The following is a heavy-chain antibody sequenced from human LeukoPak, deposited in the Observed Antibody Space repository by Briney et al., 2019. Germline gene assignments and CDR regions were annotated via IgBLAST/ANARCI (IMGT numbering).Heavy chain of an antibody. CDR2: IIPIFGTA. CDR3: ARSPSLELLIVDP. J-gene: IGHJ5*02. D-gene: IGHD1-7*01. Sequence: GASVKVSCKASGGTFSSYAISWVRQAPGQGLEWMGGIIPIFGTANYAQKFQGRVTITADESTSTAYMELSGLRSEDTAVYYCARSPSLELLIVDPWGQGTLVTVSS. CDR1: GGTFSSYA. V-gene: IGHV1-69*13.